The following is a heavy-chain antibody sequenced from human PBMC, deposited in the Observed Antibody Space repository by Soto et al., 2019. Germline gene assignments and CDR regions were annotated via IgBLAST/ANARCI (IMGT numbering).Heavy chain of an antibody. Sequence: PGGSLRLSCAASGFTFDDYAMHWVRQAPGKGLEWVSGISWNSGSIGYADSVKGRFTISRDNAKNSLYLQMNSLRAEDTALYYCAKDLLYCSGGSCYCVWGQGTLVTVSS. J-gene: IGHJ4*02. D-gene: IGHD2-15*01. V-gene: IGHV3-9*01. CDR2: ISWNSGSI. CDR3: AKDLLYCSGGSCYCV. CDR1: GFTFDDYA.